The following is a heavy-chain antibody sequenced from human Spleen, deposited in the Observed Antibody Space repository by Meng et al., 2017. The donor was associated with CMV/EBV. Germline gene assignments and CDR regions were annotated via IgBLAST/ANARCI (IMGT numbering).Heavy chain of an antibody. CDR2: INSDGSST. CDR3: ARDGEQQPFDY. J-gene: IGHJ4*02. CDR1: GFTFSSHW. V-gene: IGHV3-74*01. Sequence: GESLKISCAASGFTFSSHWMHWVRQAPGKGLVWVSHINSDGSSTNYADSVKGRFTISRDNAKNTLYLQMNSLRAEDTAVYYCARDGEQQPFDYWGQGTLVTVSS. D-gene: IGHD6-13*01.